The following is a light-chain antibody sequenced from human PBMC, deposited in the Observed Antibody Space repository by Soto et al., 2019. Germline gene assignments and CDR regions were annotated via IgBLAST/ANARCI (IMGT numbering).Light chain of an antibody. CDR3: MQALQTPPHT. J-gene: IGKJ2*01. CDR1: QSLLHSNGYNF. CDR2: LSS. V-gene: IGKV2-28*01. Sequence: DIVMTQSPLSLPVTPGEPASISCRSSQSLLHSNGYNFLDWYLQKPGQSPQLLIYLSSNRASGVPDRFSGSGSGTDFTLKISRVEAEDVGVYFCMQALQTPPHTFGQGTKLEIK.